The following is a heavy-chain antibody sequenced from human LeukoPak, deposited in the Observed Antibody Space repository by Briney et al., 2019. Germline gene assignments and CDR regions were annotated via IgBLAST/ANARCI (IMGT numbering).Heavy chain of an antibody. CDR2: ISSSSSYI. CDR3: ARVEYGDHIAQIDY. J-gene: IGHJ4*02. V-gene: IGHV3-21*01. D-gene: IGHD4-17*01. Sequence: GGSLRLSCAASGFTFSSYSINWVRQAPGKGLEWVSSISSSSSYIYYADSVKGRFTISRDNAKNSLYLQMNSLRAEDTAVYYCARVEYGDHIAQIDYWGQGTLVTVSS. CDR1: GFTFSSYS.